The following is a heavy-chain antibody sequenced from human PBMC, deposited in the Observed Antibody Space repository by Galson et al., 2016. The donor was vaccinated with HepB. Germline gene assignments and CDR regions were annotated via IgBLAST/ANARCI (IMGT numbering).Heavy chain of an antibody. CDR2: ISFDGYHK. D-gene: IGHD2-8*01. Sequence: SLRLSCAASRFAFSKLSMNWVRQAPGKGLEWVALISFDGYHKYYADSVQGRFSISRDNSRNILYLQMNTLRPEDSATYYCARDQYCPNGVCYVHYYYHTLDVWGQGTTVTVAS. CDR1: RFAFSKLS. CDR3: ARDQYCPNGVCYVHYYYHTLDV. J-gene: IGHJ6*02. V-gene: IGHV3-30*03.